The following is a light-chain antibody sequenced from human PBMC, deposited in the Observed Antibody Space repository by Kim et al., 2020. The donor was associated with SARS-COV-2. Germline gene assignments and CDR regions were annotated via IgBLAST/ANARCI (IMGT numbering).Light chain of an antibody. CDR3: SSYSRAGSLYVV. V-gene: IGLV2-14*03. CDR1: TSDIGDNKC. Sequence: TISCTGTTSDIGDNKCVSWYQQRPVTAPKLIIYAVSDRPSGVSNRFSAAKSGNTASLTISRLQAEDEADYYCSSYSRAGSLYVVFGGGTQLTVL. CDR2: AVS. J-gene: IGLJ2*01.